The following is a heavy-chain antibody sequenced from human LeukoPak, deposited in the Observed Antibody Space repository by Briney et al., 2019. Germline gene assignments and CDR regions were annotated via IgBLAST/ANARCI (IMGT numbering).Heavy chain of an antibody. Sequence: ASVKVSYKASGYSFTGYYIHWMRQAPGQGPEWMGWINPNNGGTSCAQKFQGRVTMTRGTSISTAYMELNSLRSDDTAVYYCARGPATGAFDYWGQGTLVTVSS. CDR3: ARGPATGAFDY. D-gene: IGHD7-27*01. V-gene: IGHV1-2*02. CDR2: INPNNGGT. CDR1: GYSFTGYY. J-gene: IGHJ4*02.